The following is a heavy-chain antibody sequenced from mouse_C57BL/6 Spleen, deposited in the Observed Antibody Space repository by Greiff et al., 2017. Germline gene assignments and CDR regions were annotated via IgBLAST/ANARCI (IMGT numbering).Heavy chain of an antibody. CDR2: IDPSDSYT. J-gene: IGHJ2*01. Sequence: QVQLQQPGAELVMPGASVKLSCKASGYTFTSYWMHWVKQRPGQGLEWIGEIDPSDSYTNYNQKFKGKSTLTVDKSSSTSYMQLSSLTSEDSAVYYCARSYYYGSSYEDFDYWGQGTTLTVAS. CDR1: GYTFTSYW. CDR3: ARSYYYGSSYEDFDY. D-gene: IGHD1-1*01. V-gene: IGHV1-69*01.